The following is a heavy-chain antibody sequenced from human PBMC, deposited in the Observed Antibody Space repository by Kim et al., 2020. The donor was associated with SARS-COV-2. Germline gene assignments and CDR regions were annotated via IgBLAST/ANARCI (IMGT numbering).Heavy chain of an antibody. CDR2: INPNSGGT. D-gene: IGHD4-17*01. Sequence: ASVKVSCKASGYTFTGYYMHWVRQAPGQGLEWMGWINPNSGGTNYAQKFQGRVTMTRDTSISTAYMELSRLRSDDTAVYYCARDTVTTGGWYFDLWGRGTLVTVSS. CDR1: GYTFTGYY. J-gene: IGHJ2*01. V-gene: IGHV1-2*02. CDR3: ARDTVTTGGWYFDL.